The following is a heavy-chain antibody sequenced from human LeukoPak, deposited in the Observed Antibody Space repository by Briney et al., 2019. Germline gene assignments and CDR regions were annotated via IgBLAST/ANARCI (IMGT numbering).Heavy chain of an antibody. J-gene: IGHJ3*02. Sequence: GGSLRLSCAASGFTFSSYSMNWVRQAPGKGLEWVSSISSSSSYIYYADSVKGRFTISRDNSKNTLYLQMNSLRAEDTAVYYCAKDVGIVYYDSSGYFAFDIWGQGTMVTVSS. CDR2: ISSSSSYI. D-gene: IGHD3-22*01. CDR1: GFTFSSYS. CDR3: AKDVGIVYYDSSGYFAFDI. V-gene: IGHV3-21*04.